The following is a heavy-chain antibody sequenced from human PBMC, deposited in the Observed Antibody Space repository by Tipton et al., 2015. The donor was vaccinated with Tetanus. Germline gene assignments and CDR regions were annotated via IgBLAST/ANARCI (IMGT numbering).Heavy chain of an antibody. J-gene: IGHJ6*02. Sequence: SLRLSCAASGFSFSSYWMTWVRQAPGKGLEWVANIKHDGSDKDYVDSVKGRLTIHRDNAQNSLSLQMNSLRVEDTGVYYCARDDWTLGMDVWGQGTTVTVSS. CDR1: GFSFSSYW. CDR2: IKHDGSDK. V-gene: IGHV3-7*01. CDR3: ARDDWTLGMDV. D-gene: IGHD3-9*01.